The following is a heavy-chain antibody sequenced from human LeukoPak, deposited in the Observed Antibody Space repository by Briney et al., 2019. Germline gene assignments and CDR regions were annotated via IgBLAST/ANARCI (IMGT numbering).Heavy chain of an antibody. V-gene: IGHV4-59*08. CDR1: GVSISSYY. J-gene: IGHJ3*02. Sequence: SETLSLTCTVSGVSISSYYWSWIRQPPGKGLEWIGYIYYSGSTNYNPSLKSRLTISVDSSKNQFSLKLNSVTAADTAVYYCARGGGWDAFDIWGQGTMVTVSS. CDR3: ARGGGWDAFDI. D-gene: IGHD6-19*01. CDR2: IYYSGST.